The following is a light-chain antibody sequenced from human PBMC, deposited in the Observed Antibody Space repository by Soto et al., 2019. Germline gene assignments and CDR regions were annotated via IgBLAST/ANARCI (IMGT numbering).Light chain of an antibody. CDR3: QQHGSSPWT. CDR2: GAS. J-gene: IGKJ1*01. CDR1: QSVTSSY. Sequence: ELVLTQSPGALSLSPGERATLSCRASQSVTSSYLAWYQQKPGQAPRLLIYGASSRATGIPDRFSGSGSGTDFTLTIGSLEPEDFAVYYCQQHGSSPWTFGQGTKVDIK. V-gene: IGKV3-20*01.